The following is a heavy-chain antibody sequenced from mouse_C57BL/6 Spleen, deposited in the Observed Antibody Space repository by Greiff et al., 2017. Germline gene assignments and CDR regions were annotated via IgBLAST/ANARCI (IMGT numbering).Heavy chain of an antibody. CDR1: GYAFSSYW. CDR2: IYPGDGDT. J-gene: IGHJ4*01. V-gene: IGHV1-80*01. CDR3: ASEGDYGYDPLSMDY. Sequence: VQLQQSGAELVKPGASVKISCKASGYAFSSYWMNWVKQRPGKGLEWIGQIYPGDGDTNYNGKFKGKATLTADKSSSTAYMQLSRLTSEDSAVYFCASEGDYGYDPLSMDYWGQGTSVTVSS. D-gene: IGHD2-2*01.